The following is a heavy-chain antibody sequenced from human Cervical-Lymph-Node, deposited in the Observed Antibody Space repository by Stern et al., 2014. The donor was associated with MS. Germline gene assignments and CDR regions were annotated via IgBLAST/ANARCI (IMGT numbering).Heavy chain of an antibody. V-gene: IGHV1-2*04. J-gene: IGHJ4*02. D-gene: IGHD6-19*01. CDR2: INPNSGGT. CDR1: GYTFTGYY. Sequence: VQLVQSGAEVKKPGASVKVSCKASGYTFTGYYMHWVRQAPGPGLEWMGWINPNSGGTNYAQKFQGWVTMTRDTSISTAYMELSRLRSDDTAVYYCAMSIISSGWYYFDYCGQGTLVTVSS. CDR3: AMSIISSGWYYFDY.